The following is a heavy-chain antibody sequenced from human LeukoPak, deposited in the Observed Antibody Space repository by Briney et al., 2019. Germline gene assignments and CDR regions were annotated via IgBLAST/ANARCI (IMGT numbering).Heavy chain of an antibody. CDR3: ARLALSYSESSGFAY. CDR1: GFTFSGYW. J-gene: IGHJ4*02. V-gene: IGHV3-7*04. D-gene: IGHD3-22*01. Sequence: PGGSLRLSCAASGFTFSGYWMSWGRQAPGKGLEWVANIKQDGSEKYYVDSVKGRFTISRDNAKNSLFLHMNSLRAEDTAFYYCARLALSYSESSGFAYWGPGTLVTVSS. CDR2: IKQDGSEK.